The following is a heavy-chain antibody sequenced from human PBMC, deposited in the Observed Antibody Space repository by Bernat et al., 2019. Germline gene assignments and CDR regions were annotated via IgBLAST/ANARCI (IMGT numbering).Heavy chain of an antibody. V-gene: IGHV4-59*01. CDR3: ARVVAEGWFGELPRGFDP. CDR2: IYYSGST. J-gene: IGHJ5*02. Sequence: QVQLQESGPGLVKPSETLSLTCTVSGGSISSYYWSWIRQPPGKGLEWIGYIYYSGSTNYNPSLKSRVTISVDTSKNQFSLKLSSVTAADTAVYYCARVVAEGWFGELPRGFDPWGQGTLVTVSS. CDR1: GGSISSYY. D-gene: IGHD3-10*01.